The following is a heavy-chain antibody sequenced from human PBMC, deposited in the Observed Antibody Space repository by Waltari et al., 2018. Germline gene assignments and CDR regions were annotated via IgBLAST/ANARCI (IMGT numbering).Heavy chain of an antibody. CDR1: GYSISSGYY. D-gene: IGHD2-15*01. CDR2: IYHSGST. CDR3: ARVGRGYCSGGSCGFDP. J-gene: IGHJ5*02. Sequence: QVQLQESGPGLVKPSETLSLTCAVSGYSISSGYYWGWIRQPPGKGLEWIGSIYHSGSTYYNPSLKSRVTISVDTSKNQFSLKLSSVTAADTAVYYCARVGRGYCSGGSCGFDPWGQGTLVTVSS. V-gene: IGHV4-38-2*01.